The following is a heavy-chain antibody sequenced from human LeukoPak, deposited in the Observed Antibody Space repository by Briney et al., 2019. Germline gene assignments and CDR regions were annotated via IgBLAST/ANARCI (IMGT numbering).Heavy chain of an antibody. J-gene: IGHJ4*02. V-gene: IGHV4-34*01. CDR2: INHSGST. CDR3: ASTTPYYDSSGYQGYYFDY. CDR1: GGSFSGYY. D-gene: IGHD3-22*01. Sequence: KPSETLSLTCAVYGGSFSGYYWSWIRQPPGKGLEWTGEINHSGSTNYNPSLKSRVTISVDTSKNQFSLKLSSVTAADTAVYYCASTTPYYDSSGYQGYYFDYWGQGTLVTVSS.